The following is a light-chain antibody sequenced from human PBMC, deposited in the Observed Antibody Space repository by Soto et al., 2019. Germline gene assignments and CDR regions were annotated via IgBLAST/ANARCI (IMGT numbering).Light chain of an antibody. V-gene: IGKV1-39*01. CDR1: QSMSNY. Sequence: DIQMTQSPSSLSASVGDRVTITCRASQSMSNYLNWYQQKPGKAPRLLIYAASGLQSGVPSRFSGSGSGTHFTLTINSLEPEDFATYCCQQSHSTPPTFGGGTKVEMK. CDR2: AAS. CDR3: QQSHSTPPT. J-gene: IGKJ4*01.